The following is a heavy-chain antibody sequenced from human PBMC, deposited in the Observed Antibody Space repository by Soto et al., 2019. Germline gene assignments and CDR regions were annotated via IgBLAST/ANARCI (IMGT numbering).Heavy chain of an antibody. V-gene: IGHV3-33*01. J-gene: IGHJ4*02. CDR3: ARVSVRYCSSTTCYGVFDY. Sequence: GGSLRLSCAASGFTFSSYGMHWVRQAPGKGLEWVAVIWFDGSNKYYADSVKGRFTISRDNSKNTLYLQMNSLRAEDTAVYYCARVSVRYCSSTTCYGVFDYWGQGTLGTVS. CDR1: GFTFSSYG. CDR2: IWFDGSNK. D-gene: IGHD2-2*01.